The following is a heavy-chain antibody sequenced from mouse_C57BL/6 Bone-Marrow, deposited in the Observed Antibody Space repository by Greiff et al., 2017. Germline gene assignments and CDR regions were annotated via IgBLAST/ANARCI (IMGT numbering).Heavy chain of an antibody. D-gene: IGHD3-1*01. CDR1: GFTFSSYA. CDR3: TRDLGRRAGLAY. V-gene: IGHV5-9-1*02. CDR2: ISSGGDYI. J-gene: IGHJ3*01. Sequence: EVQLVESGEGLVKPGGSLKLSCAASGFTFSSYAMSWVRQTPEKRMEWVAYISSGGDYIYYADTVKGRFTISRDNARNTLYLQRSSLKSEDTAMYYCTRDLGRRAGLAYWGQGTLVTVSA.